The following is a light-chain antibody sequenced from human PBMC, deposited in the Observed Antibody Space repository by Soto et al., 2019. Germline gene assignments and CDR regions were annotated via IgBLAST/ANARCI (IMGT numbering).Light chain of an antibody. CDR3: QVWDSSSEHIV. J-gene: IGLJ2*01. Sequence: SYELTQPPSVSVAPGQTARITCGGNNIGSKSVHWYQLKPGQAPVLVIYDDRDRPSGIPERFSSSKSGSTATLTISWVEAGDEADYYCQVWDSSSEHIVFGGGTKVTVL. CDR1: NIGSKS. V-gene: IGLV3-21*02. CDR2: DDR.